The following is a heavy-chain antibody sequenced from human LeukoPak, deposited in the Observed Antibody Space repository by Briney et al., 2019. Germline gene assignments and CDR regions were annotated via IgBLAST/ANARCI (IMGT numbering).Heavy chain of an antibody. D-gene: IGHD3-16*02. Sequence: GRSLRLSCTASGFTFGDYAMSWVRQAPGKGLEWVGFIRSKAYGGTTEYAASVKGRFTISRDDSKSIAYLQMNSLKTEDTAVYYCEGVGYRGPLVYWGQGTLVTVSS. CDR2: IRSKAYGGTT. V-gene: IGHV3-49*04. CDR3: EGVGYRGPLVY. CDR1: GFTFGDYA. J-gene: IGHJ4*02.